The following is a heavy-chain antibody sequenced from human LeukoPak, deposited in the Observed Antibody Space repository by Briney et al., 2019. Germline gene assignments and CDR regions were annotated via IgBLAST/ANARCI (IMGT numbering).Heavy chain of an antibody. J-gene: IGHJ4*02. CDR1: GFTFSSSA. Sequence: QPGRSLRLSCAASGFTFSSSAMHWVRQAPGKGLEWVAVVSYDGSNKYYADSVKGRFTISRDNAKNTLYLQMSSLSAEDTALYYCAGDPDSSGWFRFDSWGQGTLVTVSS. CDR2: VSYDGSNK. D-gene: IGHD6-19*01. CDR3: AGDPDSSGWFRFDS. V-gene: IGHV3-30-3*01.